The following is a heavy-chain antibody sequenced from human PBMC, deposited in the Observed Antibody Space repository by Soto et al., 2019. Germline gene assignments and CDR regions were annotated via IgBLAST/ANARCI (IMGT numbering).Heavy chain of an antibody. D-gene: IGHD2-21*02. V-gene: IGHV3-23*01. CDR3: AKDDVSGDGLWLVSD. J-gene: IGHJ4*02. CDR1: GFTFSKYA. Sequence: GGSLRLSCEASGFTFSKYAMIWVRQAPGKGQEWVSGITGSGLTIEHSASVKGRFTISRDNSKNTVYPQMNSLRAEDTAIYYCAKDDVSGDGLWLVSDWGQGTPVTVS. CDR2: ITGSGLTI.